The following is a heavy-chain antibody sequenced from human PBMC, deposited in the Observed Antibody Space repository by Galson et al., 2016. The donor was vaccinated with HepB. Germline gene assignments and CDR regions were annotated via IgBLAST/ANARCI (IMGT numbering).Heavy chain of an antibody. Sequence: SLRLSCAASGFTASSNCMSWVRQAPGKGLEWASRICDGGSAYYTDSVKARFTISRDNSKNTLYLQMNNLRPEDTAVYFCARDPPGVPDFALDVWGQGTPVTVSS. V-gene: IGHV3-66*01. D-gene: IGHD3-10*01. CDR1: GFTASSNC. J-gene: IGHJ6*02. CDR2: ICDGGSA. CDR3: ARDPPGVPDFALDV.